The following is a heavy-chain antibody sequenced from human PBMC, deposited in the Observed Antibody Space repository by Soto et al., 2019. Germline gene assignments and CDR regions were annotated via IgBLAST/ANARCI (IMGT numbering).Heavy chain of an antibody. CDR1: GFSFTTARVA. D-gene: IGHD5-12*01. CDR2: IYYNDDR. V-gene: IGHV2-5*01. Sequence: SGPTLVNPTQTLTLTCTFSGFSFTTARVAVGWIRQTPGGALERLTLIYYNDDRRFSPSLKTRLTITGDTSKNQVVLSLTNVGPGDTATYFCAHSDGGYEIIYFDFWGQGIPVTVSS. CDR3: AHSDGGYEIIYFDF. J-gene: IGHJ4*02.